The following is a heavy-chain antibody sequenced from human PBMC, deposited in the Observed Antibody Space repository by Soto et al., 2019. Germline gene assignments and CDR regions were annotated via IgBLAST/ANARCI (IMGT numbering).Heavy chain of an antibody. D-gene: IGHD6-13*01. CDR3: AREAPGTSYLDP. J-gene: IGHJ5*02. Sequence: PSETLSLTCTVSGGSISTNLWTWIRQPPGKGLEWIGNIYYSGSTNYNPSLKSRVTISVDTSKKQFSLKLSSVTAADTAVYYCAREAPGTSYLDPWGPGNLVTVS. V-gene: IGHV4-59*01. CDR2: IYYSGST. CDR1: GGSISTNL.